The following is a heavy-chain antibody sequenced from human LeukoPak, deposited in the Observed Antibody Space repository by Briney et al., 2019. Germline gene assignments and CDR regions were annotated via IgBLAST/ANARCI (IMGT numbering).Heavy chain of an antibody. CDR3: ARHIVVVPAALGYYGMDV. J-gene: IGHJ6*02. Sequence: SETLSLTCAVYGGSFSGYYWSWICQPPGKGLEWIGEINHSGSTNYNPSLKSRVTISVDTSKNQFSLKLSSVTAADTAVYYCARHIVVVPAALGYYGMDVWGQGTTVTVSS. V-gene: IGHV4-34*01. CDR2: INHSGST. CDR1: GGSFSGYY. D-gene: IGHD2-2*01.